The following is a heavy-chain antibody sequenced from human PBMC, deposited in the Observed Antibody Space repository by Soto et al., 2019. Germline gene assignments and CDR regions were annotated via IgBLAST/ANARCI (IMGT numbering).Heavy chain of an antibody. CDR2: ISSSSSYI. V-gene: IGHV3-21*01. Sequence: GGSLRLSCAASGFTFSSYSMNWVRQAPGKGLEWVSSISSSSSYIYYADSVKGRFTISRDNAKNSLYLQMNSLRAEDTAVYYCARVRRDGYNPAFDYWGQGTLVTVSS. CDR1: GFTFSSYS. J-gene: IGHJ4*02. D-gene: IGHD5-12*01. CDR3: ARVRRDGYNPAFDY.